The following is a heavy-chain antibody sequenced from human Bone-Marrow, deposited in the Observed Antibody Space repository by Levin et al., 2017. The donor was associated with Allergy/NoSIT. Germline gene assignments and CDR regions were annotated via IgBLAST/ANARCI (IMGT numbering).Heavy chain of an antibody. CDR3: ARGAQWMVRFNY. D-gene: IGHD6-19*01. V-gene: IGHV4-61*08. Sequence: SQTLSLTCNVSGDSVSSSDYYWSWIRQSPGKGLEWMGYIYYTGTSNYSPSLKSRVSMSLDTSKNQFSLKLTSVTAADTAVYYCARGAQWMVRFNYWGQGTLVTVSS. J-gene: IGHJ4*02. CDR1: GDSVSSSDYY. CDR2: IYYTGTS.